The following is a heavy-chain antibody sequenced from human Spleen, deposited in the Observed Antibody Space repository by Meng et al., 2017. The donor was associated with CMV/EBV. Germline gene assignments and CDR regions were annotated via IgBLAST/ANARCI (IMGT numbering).Heavy chain of an antibody. CDR1: GGSVSSDSHY. CDR3: ARVGGYCSSTGCNRYYYHGMDV. Sequence: SETLSLTCTVSGGSVSSDSHYWSWIRQPPGKGLEWIGYIYYSGSTNYNPSLKSRVTISVDTSKNQFSLKLRSVTAADTAVYYCARVGGYCSSTGCNRYYYHGMDVWGQGTTVTVSS. V-gene: IGHV4-61*01. CDR2: IYYSGST. J-gene: IGHJ6*02. D-gene: IGHD2-2*01.